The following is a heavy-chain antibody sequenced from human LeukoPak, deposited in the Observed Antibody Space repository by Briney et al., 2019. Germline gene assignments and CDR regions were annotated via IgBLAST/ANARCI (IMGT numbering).Heavy chain of an antibody. CDR3: ARDWDYYDSSGYYPAVDY. Sequence: GGSLRPSCAASGFTFSSYSMNWVRQAPGKGLEWVSSISSSSSYIYYADSVKGRFTISRDNAKNSLYLEMNSLRAEDTAVYYCARDWDYYDSSGYYPAVDYWGQGTLVTVSS. D-gene: IGHD3-22*01. CDR1: GFTFSSYS. CDR2: ISSSSSYI. J-gene: IGHJ4*02. V-gene: IGHV3-21*01.